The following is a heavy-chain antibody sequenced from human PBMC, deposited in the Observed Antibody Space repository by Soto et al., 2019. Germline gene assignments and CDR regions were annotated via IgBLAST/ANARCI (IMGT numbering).Heavy chain of an antibody. CDR1: GFTFDDYA. V-gene: IGHV3-9*01. D-gene: IGHD1-26*01. J-gene: IGHJ6*02. Sequence: EVQLVESGGGLVQPGRSLRLSCAASGFTFDDYAMHWVRQAPGKGLEWVSGISWNSGSIGYADSVKGRFTISRDNAKISLYLQMNSLRAEDTALYYCAKDISGGDYYYYYGMDVWGQGTTVTVSS. CDR3: AKDISGGDYYYYYGMDV. CDR2: ISWNSGSI.